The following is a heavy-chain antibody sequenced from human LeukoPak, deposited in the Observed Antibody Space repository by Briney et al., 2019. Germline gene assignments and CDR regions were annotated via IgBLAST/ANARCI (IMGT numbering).Heavy chain of an antibody. CDR3: ARGYSSSVLYY. CDR2: ISAYNGNT. D-gene: IGHD6-6*01. J-gene: IGHJ4*02. CDR1: GYTFTSYG. Sequence: ASVKVSCKASGYTFTSYGISWVRQAPGQGLEWMGWISAYNGNTNYAQKLQGRVTMTTDTSTSTAYVELRSLRPDDTAVYYCARGYSSSVLYYWGQGTLVTVSS. V-gene: IGHV1-18*01.